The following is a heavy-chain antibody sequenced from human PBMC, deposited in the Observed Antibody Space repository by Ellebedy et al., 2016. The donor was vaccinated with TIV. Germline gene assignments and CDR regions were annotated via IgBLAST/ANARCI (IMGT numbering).Heavy chain of an antibody. CDR2: ITGIGTST. J-gene: IGHJ3*02. Sequence: GESLKISXAASGFTFSSYSMNWVRQAPGKGLEWVPAITGIGTSTYYADSVKGRFTISRDNSKNTLSLQMNSLRADDTAIYYCAKPMGPGGRFDAFDIWGQGTLVTVSS. V-gene: IGHV3-23*01. D-gene: IGHD3-16*01. CDR3: AKPMGPGGRFDAFDI. CDR1: GFTFSSYS.